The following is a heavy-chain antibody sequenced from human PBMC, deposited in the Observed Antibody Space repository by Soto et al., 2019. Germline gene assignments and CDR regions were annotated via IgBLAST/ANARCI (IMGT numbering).Heavy chain of an antibody. V-gene: IGHV1-69*01. J-gene: IGHJ4*02. CDR1: GDSFSSYA. D-gene: IGHD6-13*01. CDR2: IIPIFETA. CDR3: AASDSSSWQHDY. Sequence: QVQLVQSGAELKKPGSSVRVSCKISGDSFSSYAISWVRQAPGEGLEWVGGIIPIFETANYAQKFQGRVTITAVESTATGYMGVARLRPEEQGIFYCAASDSSSWQHDYWGQGTLITVSS.